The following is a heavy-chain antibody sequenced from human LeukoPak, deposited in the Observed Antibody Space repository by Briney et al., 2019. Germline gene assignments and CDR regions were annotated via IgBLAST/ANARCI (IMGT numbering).Heavy chain of an antibody. V-gene: IGHV1-2*02. CDR2: INPNSGAT. J-gene: IGHJ5*02. CDR1: GYTFTGYY. D-gene: IGHD5-18*01. Sequence: ASVKVSCKASGYTFTGYYIHWVRQAPGQGLEWMGWINPNSGATKYAQKIQGRVTMTRDTSISTVYVELSRLRSDDTAVYYCARGLDLYPGYSYGQNWFDPWCQGTLVTVSS. CDR3: ARGLDLYPGYSYGQNWFDP.